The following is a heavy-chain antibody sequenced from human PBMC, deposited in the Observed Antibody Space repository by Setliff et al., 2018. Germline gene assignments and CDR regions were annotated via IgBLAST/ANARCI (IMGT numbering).Heavy chain of an antibody. CDR2: INTNTGNP. Sequence: ASVKVSCKASGYTFISYAMNWVRQAPGQGLEWMGWINTNTGNPTYAQGFTGRFVFSLDTSVSTAYLQISSLKAEDTAVYYCARDNRGYAWDYYYYMDVWGKGTTVTVSS. CDR3: ARDNRGYAWDYYYYMDV. D-gene: IGHD2-15*01. V-gene: IGHV7-4-1*02. J-gene: IGHJ6*03. CDR1: GYTFISYA.